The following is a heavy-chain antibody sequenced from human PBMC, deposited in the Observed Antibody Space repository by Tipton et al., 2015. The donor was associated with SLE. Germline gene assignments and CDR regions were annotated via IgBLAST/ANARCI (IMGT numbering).Heavy chain of an antibody. V-gene: IGHV4-39*07. D-gene: IGHD3-10*01. J-gene: IGHJ6*02. CDR3: ARRGVVTIHGYYYHYGMDV. CDR1: GDSISSSSYY. Sequence: TLSLTCTVSGDSISSSSYYWGWIRQPPGRGLEWIGDISYTGNTYYNPSLRSRVTISVDTSKNQFSLTLTSVTAADAAVYYCARRGVVTIHGYYYHYGMDVWGQGTTVTVSS. CDR2: ISYTGNT.